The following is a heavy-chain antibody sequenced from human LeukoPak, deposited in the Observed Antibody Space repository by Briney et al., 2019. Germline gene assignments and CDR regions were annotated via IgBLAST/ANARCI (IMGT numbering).Heavy chain of an antibody. Sequence: ASVKVSCKASGYTFNTHGITWVRQAPGQALEWIGWISGYNGKTKYAQKLQDRVTMTTDTSTTTAYMELRSLRSDDAAVYYCARAGAVVDNWFDPWGQGTLVTVSS. CDR3: ARAGAVVDNWFDP. CDR2: ISGYNGKT. D-gene: IGHD2-15*01. J-gene: IGHJ5*02. CDR1: GYTFNTHG. V-gene: IGHV1-18*01.